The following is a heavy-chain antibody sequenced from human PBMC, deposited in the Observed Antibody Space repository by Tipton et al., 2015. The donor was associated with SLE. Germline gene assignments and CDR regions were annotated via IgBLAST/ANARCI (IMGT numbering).Heavy chain of an antibody. CDR3: ARDTHSSGYPHAFDI. Sequence: TLSLTCAVSGYSISSGSYYWSWIRQPAGKGLEWIGHIYTSGSTNYNPSLKSRVTLSVDTSKNQSSLKLSSVTAADTAVYYCARDTHSSGYPHAFDIWGQGTMVTVSS. J-gene: IGHJ3*02. CDR2: IYTSGST. V-gene: IGHV4-61*09. CDR1: GYSISSGSYY. D-gene: IGHD3-22*01.